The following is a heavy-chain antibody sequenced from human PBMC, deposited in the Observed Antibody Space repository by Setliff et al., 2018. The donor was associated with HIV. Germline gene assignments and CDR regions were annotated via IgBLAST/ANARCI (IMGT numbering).Heavy chain of an antibody. CDR1: GGTFSSYA. Sequence: SVKVSCKASGGTFSSYAMSWVRQAPGQGLEWMGGIIPNLHIPHYAQKFQGRVTITADESTTTGYMELTSLTSEDTAVYYCARATNEMRLSENYYDSSGYYYFDYWGQGTLVTVSS. CDR3: ARATNEMRLSENYYDSSGYYYFDY. J-gene: IGHJ4*02. CDR2: IIPNLHIP. V-gene: IGHV1-69*10. D-gene: IGHD3-22*01.